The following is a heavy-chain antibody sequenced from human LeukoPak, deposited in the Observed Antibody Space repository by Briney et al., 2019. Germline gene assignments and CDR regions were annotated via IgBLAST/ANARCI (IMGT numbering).Heavy chain of an antibody. CDR3: AKSYNGYESKPDY. CDR2: IYGDGSFT. V-gene: IGHV3-74*01. Sequence: GGSLRLSCAASGFTFSNFWMHWVRQAPGKGLVWVALIYGDGSFTRYADSVKGRFTISRDNAKNTVYLQMNSLRVEDTAVYYCAKSYNGYESKPDYWGQGTLVTVSS. CDR1: GFTFSNFW. D-gene: IGHD5-12*01. J-gene: IGHJ4*02.